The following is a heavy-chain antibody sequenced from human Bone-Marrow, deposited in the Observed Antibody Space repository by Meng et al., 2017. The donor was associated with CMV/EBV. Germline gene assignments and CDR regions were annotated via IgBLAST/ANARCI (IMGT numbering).Heavy chain of an antibody. D-gene: IGHD2-2*01. J-gene: IGHJ5*02. CDR2: INPNSGGT. Sequence: ASVKVSCKASGYTFTGYYMHWVRQAPGQGLEWMGWINPNSGGTNYAQKFQGRVTMTRDTSISTAYMELSRLRSDDTAVYCCAREGVVPAATPFDPWGQGTLVTVSS. CDR1: GYTFTGYY. V-gene: IGHV1-2*02. CDR3: AREGVVPAATPFDP.